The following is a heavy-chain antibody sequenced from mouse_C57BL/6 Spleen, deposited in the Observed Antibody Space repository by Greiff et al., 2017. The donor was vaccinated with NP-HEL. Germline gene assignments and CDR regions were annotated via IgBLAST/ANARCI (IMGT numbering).Heavy chain of an antibody. Sequence: EVKVVESGGDLVKPGGSLKLSCAASGFTFSSYGMSWVRQTPDKRLEWVATISSGGSYTYYPDSVKGRFTISRDNAKNTLYLQMSSLKSEDTAMYYCARQGLRPSMDYWGQGTSVTVSS. V-gene: IGHV5-6*01. D-gene: IGHD2-4*01. CDR2: ISSGGSYT. J-gene: IGHJ4*01. CDR1: GFTFSSYG. CDR3: ARQGLRPSMDY.